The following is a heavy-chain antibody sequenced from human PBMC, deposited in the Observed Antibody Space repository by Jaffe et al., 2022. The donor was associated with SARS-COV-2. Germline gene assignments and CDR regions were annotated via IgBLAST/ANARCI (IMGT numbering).Heavy chain of an antibody. CDR2: IYYSGST. D-gene: IGHD1-26*01. CDR3: ARALRGSFDAFDI. Sequence: QVQLQESGPGLVKPSETLSLTCTVSGGSISSYYWSCIRQPPGKGLEWIGYIYYSGSTNYNPSLESRVTMSVDTSKNQFSLKLSSVTAADTAVYYCARALRGSFDAFDIWGQGTMVTVSS. J-gene: IGHJ3*02. V-gene: IGHV4-59*01. CDR1: GGSISSYY.